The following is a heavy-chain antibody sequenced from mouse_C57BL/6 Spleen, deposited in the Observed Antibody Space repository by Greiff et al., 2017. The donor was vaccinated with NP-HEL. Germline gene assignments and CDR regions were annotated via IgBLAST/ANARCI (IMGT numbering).Heavy chain of an antibody. CDR3: ARGDSSGYWYFDV. D-gene: IGHD3-2*02. J-gene: IGHJ1*03. Sequence: DVMLVESGGDLVKPGGSLKLSCAASGFTFSSYGMSWVRQTPDKRLEWVATISSGGSYTYYPDSVKGRFTISRDNAKNTLYLQMSSLKSEDTAMYYCARGDSSGYWYFDVWGTGTTVTVSS. CDR2: ISSGGSYT. CDR1: GFTFSSYG. V-gene: IGHV5-6*02.